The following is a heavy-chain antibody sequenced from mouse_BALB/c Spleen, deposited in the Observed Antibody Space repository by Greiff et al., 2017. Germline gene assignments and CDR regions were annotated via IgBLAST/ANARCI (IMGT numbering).Heavy chain of an antibody. CDR1: GFTFSSYA. CDR3: ASYYGSSYAMDY. Sequence: EVQLQESGGGLVKPGGSLKLSCAASGFTFSSYAMSWVRQSPEKRLEWVAEISSGGSYTYYPDTVTGRFTISRDNAKNTLYLEMSSLRSEDTAMYYCASYYGSSYAMDYWGQGTSVTVSS. D-gene: IGHD1-1*01. CDR2: ISSGGSYT. V-gene: IGHV5-9-4*01. J-gene: IGHJ4*01.